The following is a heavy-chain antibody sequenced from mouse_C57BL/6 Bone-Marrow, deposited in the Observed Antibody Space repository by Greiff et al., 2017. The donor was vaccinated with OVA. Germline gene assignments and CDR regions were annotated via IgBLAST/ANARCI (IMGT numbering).Heavy chain of an antibody. CDR1: GYTFTSYW. D-gene: IGHD2-2*01. V-gene: IGHV1-50*01. J-gene: IGHJ2*01. CDR2: IEPSDSYT. CDR3: AREVTTAYYFDY. Sequence: QVHVKQPGAELVKPGASVKLSCKASGYTFTSYWMQWVKQRPGQGLEWIGEIEPSDSYTNYNQKFKGKATLTVDTSSSTAYMQLSSLTSEDSAVYYCAREVTTAYYFDYWGQGTTLTVSS.